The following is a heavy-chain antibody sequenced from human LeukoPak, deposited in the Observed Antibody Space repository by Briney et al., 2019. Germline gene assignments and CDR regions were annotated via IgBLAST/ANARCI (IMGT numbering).Heavy chain of an antibody. J-gene: IGHJ6*02. Sequence: GGSLRLSCAASGFTFSHYSMNWVRQAPGRGLEWVSSISSDSRYIYYADSLKGRFPISRDNAKNSLYLQMNSLRAEDTAVYYCATDYAGNSLWYYYGLGVWGQGTTVTVSS. CDR1: GFTFSHYS. CDR2: ISSDSRYI. CDR3: ATDYAGNSLWYYYGLGV. D-gene: IGHD4-23*01. V-gene: IGHV3-21*01.